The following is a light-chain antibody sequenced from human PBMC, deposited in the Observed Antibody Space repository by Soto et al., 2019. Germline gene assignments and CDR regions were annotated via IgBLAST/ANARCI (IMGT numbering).Light chain of an antibody. J-gene: IGKJ1*01. CDR1: QGIRNY. Sequence: DIQMTQSPSALSASVGGRVTITCRASQGIRNYLAWYQQKPGKVPKLLIYTASTLQPGVPSRFSGSGSGTDFTLTISSLQPEDAATYYCQKYNSDPPWTFGQGNKV. CDR2: TAS. V-gene: IGKV1-27*01. CDR3: QKYNSDPPWT.